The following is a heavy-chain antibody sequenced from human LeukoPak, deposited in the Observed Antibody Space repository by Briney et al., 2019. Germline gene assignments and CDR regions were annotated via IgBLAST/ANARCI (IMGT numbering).Heavy chain of an antibody. CDR1: GGTFSSYA. CDR2: IIPIFGTA. J-gene: IGHJ6*03. D-gene: IGHD2-2*01. V-gene: IGHV1-69*13. CDR3: ARGPDIVVVPAAPYYYYYYMDV. Sequence: SVKVSCKASGGTFSSYAISWVRQAPGQGLEWMGGIIPIFGTANYAQKFQGRVTITADESTSTAYMELSSLRSEGTAVYYCARGPDIVVVPAAPYYYYYYMDVWGKGTTVTVSS.